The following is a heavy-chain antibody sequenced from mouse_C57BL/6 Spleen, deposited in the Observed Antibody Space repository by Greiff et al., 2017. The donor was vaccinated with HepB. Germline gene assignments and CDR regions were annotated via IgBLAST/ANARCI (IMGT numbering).Heavy chain of an antibody. D-gene: IGHD1-1*01. CDR2: IYPRSGNT. Sequence: QVQLKESGAELARPGASVKLSCKASGYTFTSYGISWVKQRTGQGLEWIGEIYPRSGNTYYNEKFKGKATLTADKSSSTAYMELRSLTSEDSAVYFCARFYYGSSYEGFAYWGQGTLVTVSA. CDR1: GYTFTSYG. V-gene: IGHV1-81*01. CDR3: ARFYYGSSYEGFAY. J-gene: IGHJ3*01.